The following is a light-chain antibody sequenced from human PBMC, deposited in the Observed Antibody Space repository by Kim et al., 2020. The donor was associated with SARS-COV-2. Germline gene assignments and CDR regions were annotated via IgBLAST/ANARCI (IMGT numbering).Light chain of an antibody. CDR3: SSYTSSTTSYV. CDR1: SSDVGGYYY. J-gene: IGLJ1*01. CDR2: GVS. Sequence: QSITISGTGTSSDVGGYYYVSWYEQHPGKAPKLMMYGVSKRPSGVSYRFSGAKSGNTASLTISGLQAEDEADYFCSSYTSSTTSYVFGTGTQLTVL. V-gene: IGLV2-14*04.